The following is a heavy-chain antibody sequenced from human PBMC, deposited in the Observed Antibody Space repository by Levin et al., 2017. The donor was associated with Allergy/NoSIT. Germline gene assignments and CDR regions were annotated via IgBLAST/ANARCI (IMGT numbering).Heavy chain of an antibody. CDR1: GYTFDFYG. CDR3: AGEMAETAADTFDI. Sequence: ASVKVSCKASGYTFDFYGLSWVRQAPGQGLEWMGWISPYNGNTKYAQQLLGRVTMTADTSTSTAYMELRSLRSDDTAVYYCAGEMAETAADTFDIWGQGTMVIVSS. CDR2: ISPYNGNT. D-gene: IGHD2-8*01. J-gene: IGHJ3*02. V-gene: IGHV1-18*01.